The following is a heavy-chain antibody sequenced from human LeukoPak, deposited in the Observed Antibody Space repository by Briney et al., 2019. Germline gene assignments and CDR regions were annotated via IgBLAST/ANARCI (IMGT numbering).Heavy chain of an antibody. Sequence: GGSLRLSCAASRFTFSTYWMHWVRQAPGKGLVWVSRINSDGSSTVYADSVKGRFTISRDNAKNTLYLQMNSLRAEDTALYHCVGSSGWWGFDYWGQGTLVTVSS. CDR3: VGSSGWWGFDY. V-gene: IGHV3-74*01. J-gene: IGHJ4*02. D-gene: IGHD6-19*01. CDR2: INSDGSST. CDR1: RFTFSTYW.